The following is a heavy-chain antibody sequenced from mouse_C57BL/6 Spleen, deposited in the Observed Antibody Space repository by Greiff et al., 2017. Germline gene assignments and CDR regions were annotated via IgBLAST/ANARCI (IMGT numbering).Heavy chain of an antibody. J-gene: IGHJ4*01. CDR1: GYAFSSYW. CDR2: IYPGDGDT. Sequence: VQLKESGAELVKPGASVKISCKASGYAFSSYWMNWVKQRPGKGLEWIGQIYPGDGDTNYNGKFKGKATLTADKSSSTAYMQLSSLTSEDSAVYFCARGTTVVVDDAMDYWGQGTSVTVSS. D-gene: IGHD1-1*01. CDR3: ARGTTVVVDDAMDY. V-gene: IGHV1-80*01.